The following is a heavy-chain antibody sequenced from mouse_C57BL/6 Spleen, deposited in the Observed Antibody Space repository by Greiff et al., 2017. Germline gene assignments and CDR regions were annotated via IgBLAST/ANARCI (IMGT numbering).Heavy chain of an antibody. J-gene: IGHJ3*01. V-gene: IGHV5-12*01. D-gene: IGHD3-2*02. CDR3: ARPLDSSGYVWFAY. Sequence: DVMLVESGGGLVQPGGSLKLSCAASGFTFSDYYMYWVRQTPEKRLEWVAYISNGGGSTYYPDTVKGRFTISRDNAKNTLYLQMSRLKSEDTAMYYCARPLDSSGYVWFAYWGQGTLVTVSA. CDR1: GFTFSDYY. CDR2: ISNGGGST.